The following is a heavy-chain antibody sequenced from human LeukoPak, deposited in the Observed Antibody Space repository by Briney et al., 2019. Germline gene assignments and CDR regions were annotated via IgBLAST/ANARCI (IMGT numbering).Heavy chain of an antibody. V-gene: IGHV3-21*01. CDR2: ISSSRSYI. CDR3: ARDGSGSYSWFDP. D-gene: IGHD3-10*01. CDR1: GFTFSSYI. J-gene: IGHJ5*02. Sequence: GGSPRLSCAASGFTFSSYIMNWVRQAPGKGLEWVSSISSSRSYIYYADSVKGRFTISRDNAKNSLYLQMNSLRAEDTAVYYCARDGSGSYSWFDPWGQGTLVTVSS.